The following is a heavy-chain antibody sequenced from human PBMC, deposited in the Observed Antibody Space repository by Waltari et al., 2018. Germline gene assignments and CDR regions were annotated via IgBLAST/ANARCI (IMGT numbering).Heavy chain of an antibody. D-gene: IGHD3-16*01. V-gene: IGHV1-69*04. CDR2: IIPILGVA. CDR3: ALGRWLHQMGDYYFDY. J-gene: IGHJ4*02. CDR1: GGTFSSYA. Sequence: QVQLVQSGAEVKKPGSSVKVSCKASGGTFSSYAISWVRQAPGQGLEWMGGIIPILGVANYAPKFQGRVTITADESTSTAYMGLSSLRSEDTAVYYCALGRWLHQMGDYYFDYWGQGTLVTVSS.